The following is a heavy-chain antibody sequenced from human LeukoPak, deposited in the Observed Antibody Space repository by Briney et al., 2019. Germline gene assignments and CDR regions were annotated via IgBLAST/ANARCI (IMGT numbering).Heavy chain of an antibody. Sequence: SVKVSCKASGGTFISYAISWVRQAPGQGLEWMGGIIPIFGKANYAQKFQGRVTITADESTSTAYMELSSLRSEDTAVYYCARALIPFVEVLRLDYWGQGTLVTVSS. D-gene: IGHD1-26*01. CDR3: ARALIPFVEVLRLDY. CDR1: GGTFISYA. J-gene: IGHJ4*02. CDR2: IIPIFGKA. V-gene: IGHV1-69*13.